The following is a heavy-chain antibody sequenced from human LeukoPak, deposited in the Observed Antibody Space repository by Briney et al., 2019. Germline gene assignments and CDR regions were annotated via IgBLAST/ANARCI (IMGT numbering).Heavy chain of an antibody. CDR2: INSDGINT. D-gene: IGHD6-13*01. V-gene: IGHV3-74*01. J-gene: IGHJ4*02. Sequence: GGSLRLSCAASGFSLSNYWMYWVRQAPGKGLVWVSRINSDGINTNYADSVRGRFTISRDNAKNTLYLQMNSLRAEDTAVYYCAKDRETTSSGTFGNWGQGTLVTVSS. CDR3: AKDRETTSSGTFGN. CDR1: GFSLSNYW.